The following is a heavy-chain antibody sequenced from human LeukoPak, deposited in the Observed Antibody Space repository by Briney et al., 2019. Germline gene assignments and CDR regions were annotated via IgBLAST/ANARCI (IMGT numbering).Heavy chain of an antibody. CDR3: AKDEYGSGSYADY. V-gene: IGHV3-30*18. CDR2: ISYDGSNK. J-gene: IGHJ4*02. Sequence: ISYDGSNKYYADSVKGRFTISRDNSKNTLYLQMNSLRAEDTAVYYCAKDEYGSGSYADYWGQGTLVTVSS. D-gene: IGHD3-10*01.